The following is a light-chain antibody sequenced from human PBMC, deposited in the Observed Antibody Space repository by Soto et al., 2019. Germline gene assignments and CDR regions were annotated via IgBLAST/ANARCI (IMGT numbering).Light chain of an antibody. J-gene: IGKJ2*01. CDR2: GAS. V-gene: IGKV3-20*01. Sequence: ELVLTQSPGTLSLSPGERATLSCRASQSVTSSSLAWYQQKPGQAPRLLIYGASSRATGIPDRFSGSGAGTDFTLTIRRLEPEDFAVYYCQYYGRSMYTFGQGTKLEI. CDR3: QYYGRSMYT. CDR1: QSVTSSS.